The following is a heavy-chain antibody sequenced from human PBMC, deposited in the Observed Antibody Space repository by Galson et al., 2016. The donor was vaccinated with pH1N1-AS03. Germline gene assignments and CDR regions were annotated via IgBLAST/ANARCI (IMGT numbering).Heavy chain of an antibody. V-gene: IGHV2-5*02. D-gene: IGHD2-8*01. Sequence: PALVKPTQTLTLTCTFSGFSLSTGGVHVAWIRQPPGKALEWLALIFWDGETRYSPSLRSRLTITKDTSKNQVVLTMTNMDPADTGTYYCARSTHVNEGLDDWGQGTLVTVSS. CDR3: ARSTHVNEGLDD. J-gene: IGHJ4*02. CDR2: IFWDGET. CDR1: GFSLSTGGVH.